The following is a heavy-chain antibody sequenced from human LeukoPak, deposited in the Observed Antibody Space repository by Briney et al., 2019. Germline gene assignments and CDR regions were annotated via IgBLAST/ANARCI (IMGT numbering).Heavy chain of an antibody. Sequence: GASVKVSCKASGYTFTSYGISWVRQAPGQGLEWMGWISAYNGNTNYAQKLQGRVTMTTDTSTSTAYMELRSLRSDDTAVYYCARARGHHYYDSSGYHNYWGQGTLVTVSS. CDR1: GYTFTSYG. J-gene: IGHJ4*02. D-gene: IGHD3-22*01. CDR2: ISAYNGNT. V-gene: IGHV1-18*01. CDR3: ARARGHHYYDSSGYHNY.